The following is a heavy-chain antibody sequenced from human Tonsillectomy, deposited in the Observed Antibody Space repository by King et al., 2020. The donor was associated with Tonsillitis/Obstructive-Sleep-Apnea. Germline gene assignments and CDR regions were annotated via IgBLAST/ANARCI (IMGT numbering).Heavy chain of an antibody. CDR2: INTGGTGT. Sequence: VQLVESGGGLVQPGGSLRLSCVASGFTFNSYWMHWVRQAPGEGLVWVSRINTGGTGTSYADSVKGRFTMFRDNAKNTLYLQMDSLRAEDAAVYYCARRDYTHLPSYYYYMDVWGKGTTVTVSS. J-gene: IGHJ6*03. D-gene: IGHD4-11*01. V-gene: IGHV3-74*01. CDR3: ARRDYTHLPSYYYYMDV. CDR1: GFTFNSYW.